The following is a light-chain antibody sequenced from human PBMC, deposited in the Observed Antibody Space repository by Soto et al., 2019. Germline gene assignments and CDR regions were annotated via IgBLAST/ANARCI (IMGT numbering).Light chain of an antibody. CDR2: EVR. J-gene: IGLJ1*01. CDR3: CSYTRTSNHYF. V-gene: IGLV2-14*01. CDR1: SSDIGGYDY. Sequence: QSALTQPASVSGSRGQSITISCTGTSSDIGGYDYVSWYQQRPGKAPKLMIYEVRYRPSGVSNRFSGSKSGNTASPTISGLQAEDEADYYCCSYTRTSNHYFFGSGTKLTVL.